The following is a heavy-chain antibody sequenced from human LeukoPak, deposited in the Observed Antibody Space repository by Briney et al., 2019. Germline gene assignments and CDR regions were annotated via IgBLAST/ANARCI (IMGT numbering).Heavy chain of an antibody. Sequence: SETLSLTCTVSGGPISSGGYYWSWIRQHPGKGLEWIGYIYYSGSTYYNPSLKSRVTISVDTSKNQFSLKLSSVTAADTAVYYCARVDYGDYVDYWGQGTLVTVSS. J-gene: IGHJ4*02. V-gene: IGHV4-31*03. CDR3: ARVDYGDYVDY. D-gene: IGHD4-17*01. CDR2: IYYSGST. CDR1: GGPISSGGYY.